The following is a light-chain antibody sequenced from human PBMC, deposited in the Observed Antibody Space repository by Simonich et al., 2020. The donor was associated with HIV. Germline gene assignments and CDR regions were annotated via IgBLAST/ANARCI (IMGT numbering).Light chain of an antibody. CDR3: QRSYSIPYI. CDR1: QTISSY. J-gene: IGKJ2*01. V-gene: IGKV1-39*01. CDR2: AAS. Sequence: DIQMTQSPSSLSASVGDRVTITCRTSQTISSYLNWYQQKPGKAPKLLIDAASSLQSGVPSRFSCSGSGTDFTLTISSLQPEDFATYYCQRSYSIPYIFGQGTKLEIK.